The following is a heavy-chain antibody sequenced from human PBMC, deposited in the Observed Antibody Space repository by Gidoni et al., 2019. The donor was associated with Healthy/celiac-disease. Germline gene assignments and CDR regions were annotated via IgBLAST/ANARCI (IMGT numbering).Heavy chain of an antibody. CDR2: ISWNSGSI. Sequence: EVQLVESGGGLVQPGRSLRPPCAASGFTFDDYAMLWVRQAPGKGLEWVSGISWNSGSIGYADSVKGRFTISRDNAKNSLYLQMNSLRAEDTALYYCAKDRAYYYDSSGYLDAFDIWGQGTMVTVSS. CDR3: AKDRAYYYDSSGYLDAFDI. J-gene: IGHJ3*02. D-gene: IGHD3-22*01. CDR1: GFTFDDYA. V-gene: IGHV3-9*01.